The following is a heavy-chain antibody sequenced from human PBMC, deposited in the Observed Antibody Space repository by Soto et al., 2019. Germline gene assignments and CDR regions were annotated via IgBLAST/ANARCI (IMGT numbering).Heavy chain of an antibody. Sequence: GGSLRLSCAASGFTFSSYAMHWVRQAPGKGLEWVAVISYDGSNKYYADSVKGRFTISRDNSKNTLYLQMNSLRAEDTAVYYCARGSIMYGDPLLYYFDYWGQGTLVTVSS. V-gene: IGHV3-30-3*01. CDR2: ISYDGSNK. CDR3: ARGSIMYGDPLLYYFDY. D-gene: IGHD4-17*01. CDR1: GFTFSSYA. J-gene: IGHJ4*02.